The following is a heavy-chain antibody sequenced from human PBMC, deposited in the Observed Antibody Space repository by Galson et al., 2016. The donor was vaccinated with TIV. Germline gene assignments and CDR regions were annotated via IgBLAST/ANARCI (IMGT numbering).Heavy chain of an antibody. CDR3: ARDLDNDDFRNPFDP. CDR2: ISTASITI. Sequence: SLRLSCAASGFAFSSHAMNWVRQAPGKGLEWVSYISTASITIHYADSVKGRFTISREDAKNSLYLQMNSLRDEDTAAYYCARDLDNDDFRNPFDPWGQGTLVIVSS. D-gene: IGHD3-3*01. J-gene: IGHJ5*02. V-gene: IGHV3-48*02. CDR1: GFAFSSHA.